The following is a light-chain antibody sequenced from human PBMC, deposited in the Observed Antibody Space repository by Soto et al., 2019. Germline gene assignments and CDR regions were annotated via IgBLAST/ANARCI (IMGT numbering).Light chain of an antibody. CDR1: QSISTY. Sequence: DIQMTQSPSSLSASVGDRVTITCRASQSISTYLNWYQQKPGEAPKLLIYSASNLLTGVPSRFSGSGSGTDFTLTISSLQPEDFATYYCQQSYNSLLLTFGGGTKVE. V-gene: IGKV1-39*01. J-gene: IGKJ4*01. CDR2: SAS. CDR3: QQSYNSLLLT.